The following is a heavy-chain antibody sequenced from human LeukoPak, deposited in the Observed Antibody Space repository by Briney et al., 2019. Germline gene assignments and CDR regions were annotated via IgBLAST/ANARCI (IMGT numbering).Heavy chain of an antibody. V-gene: IGHV4-39*07. J-gene: IGHJ5*02. Sequence: SETLSLTCTVSGGSISSSSYYWGWIRQPPGKGLEWIGGIYYSGSTYYNPSLKSRVTISVDTSKNQFSLKLSSVTAADTAVYYCARDYYDSSGPTSNWFDPWGQGTLVTVSS. CDR2: IYYSGST. CDR3: ARDYYDSSGPTSNWFDP. CDR1: GGSISSSSYY. D-gene: IGHD3-22*01.